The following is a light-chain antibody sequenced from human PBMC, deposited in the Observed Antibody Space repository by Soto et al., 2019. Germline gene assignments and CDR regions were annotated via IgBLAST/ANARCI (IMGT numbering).Light chain of an antibody. CDR1: SSDVGGYKY. CDR3: SSYTSSTTWV. J-gene: IGLJ3*02. V-gene: IGLV2-14*01. CDR2: EVS. Sequence: QPASVSGSPGQSITISCTGTSSDVGGYKYVSWYQQHPGKAPKLMIYEVSNRPSGVSNRFSGSKSGNTASLTISGLQGEDEADYYCSSYTSSTTWVFGGGTKLTVL.